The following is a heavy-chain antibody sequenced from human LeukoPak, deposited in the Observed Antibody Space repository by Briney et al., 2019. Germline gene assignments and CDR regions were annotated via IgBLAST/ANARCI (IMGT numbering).Heavy chain of an antibody. Sequence: PRGSLRLSCAASGFTFSDHYMEWVRQAPGKRLEWVGRSRGKANSYTTEYAASVKGRFTISRDDSKNSLYLQMNSLKTEDTAVYYCTRSSYCSGGSCFPFDCWGQGILVTVSS. CDR2: SRGKANSYTT. CDR3: TRSSYCSGGSCFPFDC. V-gene: IGHV3-72*01. CDR1: GFTFSDHY. J-gene: IGHJ4*02. D-gene: IGHD2-15*01.